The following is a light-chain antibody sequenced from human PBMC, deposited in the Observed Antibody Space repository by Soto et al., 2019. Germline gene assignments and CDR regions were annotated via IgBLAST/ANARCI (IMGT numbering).Light chain of an antibody. Sequence: EIVITQSPATLSVSPGERYTLSCMASQSVSSNLAWYQQKPGQAPRLLIYGASTRATGIPARFSGSGSGTEFTLTISSLQSEDFAVYYCQQYNNWPPWTVGQGTKVEIK. CDR1: QSVSSN. CDR3: QQYNNWPPWT. J-gene: IGKJ1*01. V-gene: IGKV3-15*01. CDR2: GAS.